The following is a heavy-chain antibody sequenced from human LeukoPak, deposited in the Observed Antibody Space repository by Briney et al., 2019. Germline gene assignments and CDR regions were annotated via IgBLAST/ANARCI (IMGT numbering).Heavy chain of an antibody. CDR3: ARDSSGRD. J-gene: IGHJ4*02. D-gene: IGHD3-22*01. CDR2: IKADGSEK. CDR1: GFTFSNAW. V-gene: IGHV3-7*01. Sequence: GGSLRLSCAASGFTFSNAWMSWVRQAPGKGLEWVANIKADGSEKHYVDSVKGRFSISRDNAKNSLYLQMNSLRAEDTAVYYCARDSSGRDWGQGTLVTVSS.